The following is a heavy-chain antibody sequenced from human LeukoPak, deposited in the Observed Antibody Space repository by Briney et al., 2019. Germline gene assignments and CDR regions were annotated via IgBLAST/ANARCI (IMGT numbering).Heavy chain of an antibody. J-gene: IGHJ4*02. D-gene: IGHD2-2*03. Sequence: ASVKVSCKASGYTFTDYYMHWMRQAPGQGPEWMGWINPNSGDTNYAQKFQGRVTMTRDTSISTAYMEVRSLTSDDTAVYYCARDGSLDYWSQGTRVTVSS. CDR2: INPNSGDT. CDR3: ARDGSLDY. V-gene: IGHV1-2*02. CDR1: GYTFTDYY.